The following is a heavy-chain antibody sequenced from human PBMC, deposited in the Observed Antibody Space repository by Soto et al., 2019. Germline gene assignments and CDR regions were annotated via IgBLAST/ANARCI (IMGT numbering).Heavy chain of an antibody. J-gene: IGHJ4*02. V-gene: IGHV4-59*11. CDR3: ARANWFFDY. CDR1: GGSSNNHY. CDR2: IYYSGST. D-gene: IGHD7-27*01. Sequence: PSENLSLTCAVSGGSSNNHYWSWIRQPPGQGLEWIGYIYYSGSTNYNPSLKSRVTMPVDTSKNQFSLKLSSLTAADTAIYYCARANWFFDYWGQGTLVTVSS.